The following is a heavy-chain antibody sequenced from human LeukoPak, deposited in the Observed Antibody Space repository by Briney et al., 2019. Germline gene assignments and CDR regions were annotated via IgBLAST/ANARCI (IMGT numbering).Heavy chain of an antibody. V-gene: IGHV3-15*01. Sequence: PGGSLRLSCAASGFTFSNAWMSWVRQAPGKGLEWVGRIKSKTDGGTTDYAAPVKGRFTISRDDSKTTLYLQMNSLKTEDTAVYYCTTPVVLPTTRDYWGQGTLVTVSS. CDR2: IKSKTDGGTT. D-gene: IGHD2-15*01. J-gene: IGHJ4*02. CDR1: GFTFSNAW. CDR3: TTPVVLPTTRDY.